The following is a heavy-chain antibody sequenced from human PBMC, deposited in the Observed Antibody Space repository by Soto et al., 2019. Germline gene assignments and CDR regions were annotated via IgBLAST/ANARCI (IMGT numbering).Heavy chain of an antibody. CDR2: ISGSGGST. CDR1: GFTFSSYA. V-gene: IGHV3-23*01. Sequence: GGSLRLSCAASGFTFSSYAMSWVRQAPGKGLEWVSAISGSGGSTYYADSVKGRFTISRDNSKNTLYLQMNSLRAEDTAVYYCAKDRSRDYYDSSGYDYWGQGTLVTVSS. D-gene: IGHD3-22*01. CDR3: AKDRSRDYYDSSGYDY. J-gene: IGHJ4*02.